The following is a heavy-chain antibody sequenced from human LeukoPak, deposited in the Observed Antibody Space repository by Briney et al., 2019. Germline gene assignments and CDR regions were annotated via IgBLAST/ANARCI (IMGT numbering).Heavy chain of an antibody. V-gene: IGHV3-30*04. D-gene: IGHD3-16*02. CDR2: ISFDGTDA. CDR1: GFTFSSYA. Sequence: PGGSLRLSCAASGFTFSSYAIHWVRQAPGKGLEWVAVISFDGTDAFYADSVKGRFTISRDNSKNTLYLQMNSLRADDTAVYYCARDLAVLRSYDYVWGSYRPPPVDYWGQGTLVTVSS. J-gene: IGHJ4*02. CDR3: ARDLAVLRSYDYVWGSYRPPPVDY.